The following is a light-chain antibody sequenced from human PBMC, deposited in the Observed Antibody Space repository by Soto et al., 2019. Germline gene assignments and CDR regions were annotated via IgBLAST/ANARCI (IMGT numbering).Light chain of an antibody. Sequence: FPIAQSPSTLSASVGARVTIPCPASQSISRWLAWCQQKPGKAPKVLIYDASSLESGVPSRFSGSRSGTEFTLTISSLQPDDFASYYCQQYYSYPLTFGGGTKVDIK. V-gene: IGKV1-5*01. CDR1: QSISRW. CDR3: QQYYSYPLT. CDR2: DAS. J-gene: IGKJ4*01.